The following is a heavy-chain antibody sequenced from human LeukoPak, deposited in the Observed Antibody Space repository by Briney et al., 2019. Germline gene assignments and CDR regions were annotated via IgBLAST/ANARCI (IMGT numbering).Heavy chain of an antibody. J-gene: IGHJ4*02. D-gene: IGHD3-22*01. CDR1: GFTFSSYA. CDR2: IYSGGST. Sequence: GGSLRLSCAASGFTFSSYAMSWVRQAPGKGLEWVSVIYSGGSTYYADSVKGRFTISRDNSKNTLYLQMNSLRAEDTAVYYCARAYDISGYSRGFDYWGQGTLVTVSS. V-gene: IGHV3-53*01. CDR3: ARAYDISGYSRGFDY.